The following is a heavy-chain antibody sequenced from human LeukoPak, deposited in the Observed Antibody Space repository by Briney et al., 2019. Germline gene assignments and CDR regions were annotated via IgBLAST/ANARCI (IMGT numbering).Heavy chain of an antibody. Sequence: RASETLSLTCTVPGGSISSNYWSWIRQPPVKGLEWIGCVSYRGSTNYNPSLKSRVTISVDTSKNQFSLKLSSVTAADTAVYYCARHPSVGATTGFDYWGQGTLVIVSS. J-gene: IGHJ4*02. CDR2: VSYRGST. D-gene: IGHD1-26*01. CDR3: ARHPSVGATTGFDY. V-gene: IGHV4-59*08. CDR1: GGSISSNY.